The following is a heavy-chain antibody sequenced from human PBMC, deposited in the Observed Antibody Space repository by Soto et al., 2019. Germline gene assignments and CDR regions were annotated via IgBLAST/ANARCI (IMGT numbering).Heavy chain of an antibody. Sequence: SETLSLTCAVYGGSFSGYYWSWIRQPPGKGLEWIGEINHSGSTNYNPSLKSRVTISVDTSKNQFSLKLSSVTAAGTAVYYCARTFYCSGGSCYSFGRHYYYYYMDVWGKGTTVTVSS. D-gene: IGHD2-15*01. CDR1: GGSFSGYY. CDR3: ARTFYCSGGSCYSFGRHYYYYYMDV. J-gene: IGHJ6*03. CDR2: INHSGST. V-gene: IGHV4-34*01.